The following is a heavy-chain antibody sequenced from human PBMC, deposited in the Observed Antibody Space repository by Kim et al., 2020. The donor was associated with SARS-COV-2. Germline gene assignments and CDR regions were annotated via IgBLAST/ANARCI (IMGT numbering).Heavy chain of an antibody. CDR1: GGTFSSYA. Sequence: SVKVSCKASGGTFSSYAISWVRQAPGQGLEWMGGIIPIFGTANYAQKFQGRVTITADESTSTAYMELSSLRSEDTAVYYCARENCSGGSCYSRYYYYGMDVWGQGTTVTVSS. D-gene: IGHD2-15*01. J-gene: IGHJ6*02. V-gene: IGHV1-69*13. CDR3: ARENCSGGSCYSRYYYYGMDV. CDR2: IIPIFGTA.